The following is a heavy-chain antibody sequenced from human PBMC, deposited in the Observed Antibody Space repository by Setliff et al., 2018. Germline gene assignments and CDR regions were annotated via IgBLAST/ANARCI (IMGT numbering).Heavy chain of an antibody. V-gene: IGHV3-66*01. Sequence: GGSLRLSCAASGFTVSSNYMSWVRQAPGKGLEWVSVIYSGGSTYYADSVKGRFTISRDNSKNTLYLQMNSLRAEDTAVYYCARDKALRLLGYMDVWGKGTTVTVSS. J-gene: IGHJ6*03. D-gene: IGHD3-3*01. CDR3: ARDKALRLLGYMDV. CDR1: GFTVSSNY. CDR2: IYSGGST.